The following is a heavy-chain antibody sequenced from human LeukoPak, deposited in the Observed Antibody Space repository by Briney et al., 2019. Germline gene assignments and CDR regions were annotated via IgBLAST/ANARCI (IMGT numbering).Heavy chain of an antibody. D-gene: IGHD2-21*02. CDR3: TAIPYYYYYMDV. CDR1: GFTFSSYS. CDR2: ISSSSSYI. Sequence: PGGSLRLSCAASGFTFSSYSMNWVRQAPGKGLEWVSSISSSSSYIYYADSVKGRFTISRDNSKNTLYLQMNSLRAEDTAVYYCTAIPYYYYYMDVWGKGTTVTISS. J-gene: IGHJ6*03. V-gene: IGHV3-21*01.